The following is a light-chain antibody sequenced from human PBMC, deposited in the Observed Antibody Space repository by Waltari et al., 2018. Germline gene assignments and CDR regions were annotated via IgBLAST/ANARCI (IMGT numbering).Light chain of an antibody. CDR1: SSDVGGYNY. Sequence: QSALTQPASVSGSPGQSITISCTGTSSDVGGYNYVPWYQQHPGKAPKLMIYDFSKRPSGVSNRFSGSKSGNTASLTISGLQAEDEADYYCSSYTSSSRVFGGGTKLTVL. CDR3: SSYTSSSRV. V-gene: IGLV2-14*01. CDR2: DFS. J-gene: IGLJ2*01.